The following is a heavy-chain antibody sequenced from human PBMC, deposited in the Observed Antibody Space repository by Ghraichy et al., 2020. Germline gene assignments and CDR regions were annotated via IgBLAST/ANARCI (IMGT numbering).Heavy chain of an antibody. CDR1: GGSIRSSNFY. V-gene: IGHV4-39*01. J-gene: IGHJ2*01. Sequence: SETLSLTCTVSGGSIRSSNFYWGWIRQPPGKGPEWLGSIHHTGSTYHNPSLESRLTISVDTSKNLFSLKLTSVTAADTAVYFCAGSFAVIRYFDLWGRCTLVTVSS. CDR3: AGSFAVIRYFDL. CDR2: IHHTGST. D-gene: IGHD2-21*01.